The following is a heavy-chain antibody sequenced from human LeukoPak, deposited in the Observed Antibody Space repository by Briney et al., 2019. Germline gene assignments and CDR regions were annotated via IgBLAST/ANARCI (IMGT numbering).Heavy chain of an antibody. CDR3: ASSHNYGYYGVDY. Sequence: GGSLRLSCAASGFTFSDYYMNWIRQAPGKGLEWVSYISSGGGTIYYADSVKGRFSISRDNAKNSLYLQMNSLRAEDTAVYYCASSHNYGYYGVDYWGQGTLVTVSS. V-gene: IGHV3-11*01. CDR1: GFTFSDYY. J-gene: IGHJ4*02. D-gene: IGHD5-18*01. CDR2: ISSGGGTI.